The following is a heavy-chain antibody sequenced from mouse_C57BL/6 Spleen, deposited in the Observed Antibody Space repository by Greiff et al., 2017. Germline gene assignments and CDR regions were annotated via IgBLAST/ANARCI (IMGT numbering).Heavy chain of an antibody. CDR1: GYTFPDYE. J-gene: IGHJ2*01. D-gene: IGHD2-3*01. CDR3: TRNDGYPEAY. CDR2: IDPETGGT. V-gene: IGHV1-15*01. Sequence: VQLVESGAELVRPGASVTLSCKASGYTFPDYEMHWVKQTPVHGLEWIGAIDPETGGTAYNQKFKGKAILTADQSSSTAYMELRSLTSEDSAVYYGTRNDGYPEAYWGQGTTLTVSS.